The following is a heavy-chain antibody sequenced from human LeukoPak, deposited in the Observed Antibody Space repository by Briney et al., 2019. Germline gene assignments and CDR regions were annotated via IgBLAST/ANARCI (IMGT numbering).Heavy chain of an antibody. CDR2: ISYDGSNK. CDR3: ARGIGGNRGYSSYESTDDLDY. D-gene: IGHD5-12*01. J-gene: IGHJ4*02. CDR1: GFTFSSYA. V-gene: IGHV3-30*04. Sequence: GGSLRLSCAASGFTFSSYAMHWVRQAPGKGLEWVAVISYDGSNKYYADSVKGRFTISRDNSKNTLYLQMNSLRAEDTAVYYCARGIGGNRGYSSYESTDDLDYWGQGTLVTVSS.